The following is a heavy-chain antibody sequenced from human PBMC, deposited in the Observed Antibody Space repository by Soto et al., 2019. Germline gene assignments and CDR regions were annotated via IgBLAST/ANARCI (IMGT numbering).Heavy chain of an antibody. CDR1: GGSISSGGSY. D-gene: IGHD4-17*01. V-gene: IGHV4-31*03. CDR2: IYYSGST. CDR3: ARLRTTVTPYYFYY. Sequence: QVQLQESGPGLVKPSQTLSLTCTVSGGSISSGGSYWSWIRQHPGKGLEWIGYIYYSGSTYYNPSLKSRGTISVDTAKYQVSLKRSSVTAADTAVYYCARLRTTVTPYYFYYWGQGTLVTVSS. J-gene: IGHJ4*02.